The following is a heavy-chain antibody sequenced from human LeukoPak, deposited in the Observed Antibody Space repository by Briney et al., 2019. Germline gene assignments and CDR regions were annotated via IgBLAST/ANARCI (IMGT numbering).Heavy chain of an antibody. CDR1: GGTFSSYA. Sequence: SVKVSCKXSGGTFSSYAISWVRQAPGQGLEWMGGIIPIFGTANYAQKFQGRVTITTDESTSTAYMELSSLRSEDTAVYYCARVAYCGGDCYSNYFDYWGQGTLVTVSS. V-gene: IGHV1-69*05. D-gene: IGHD2-21*02. CDR3: ARVAYCGGDCYSNYFDY. J-gene: IGHJ4*02. CDR2: IIPIFGTA.